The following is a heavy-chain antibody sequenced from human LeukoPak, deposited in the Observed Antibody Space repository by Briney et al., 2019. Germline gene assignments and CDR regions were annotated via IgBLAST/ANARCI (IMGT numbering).Heavy chain of an antibody. CDR3: AREAYCSSTSCFGLDV. Sequence: ASVKVSCKASGYTFTSYAMHWVRQAPRQRLEWMGWINAGNGNTKYSQKFQGRVTITRDTSASTAYMELSSLRSEDTAVYYCAREAYCSSTSCFGLDVWGQGTTVTVSS. V-gene: IGHV1-3*01. CDR2: INAGNGNT. D-gene: IGHD2-2*01. CDR1: GYTFTSYA. J-gene: IGHJ6*02.